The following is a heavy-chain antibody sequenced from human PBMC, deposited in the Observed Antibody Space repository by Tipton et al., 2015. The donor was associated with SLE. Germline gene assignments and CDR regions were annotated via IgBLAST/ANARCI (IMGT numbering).Heavy chain of an antibody. Sequence: TLSLTCTVSGDSLNNYYLTWIRQPAGKGLECLGRIYTSGETNYNPSLKSRVTMSIGTSKNQLSLNLTSVTAADTAVYYCARHSRYCDSNSCYAGKGMDVWGQGTTVTVSS. CDR3: ARHSRYCDSNSCYAGKGMDV. CDR2: IYTSGET. CDR1: GDSLNNYY. V-gene: IGHV4-4*07. D-gene: IGHD2-2*01. J-gene: IGHJ6*02.